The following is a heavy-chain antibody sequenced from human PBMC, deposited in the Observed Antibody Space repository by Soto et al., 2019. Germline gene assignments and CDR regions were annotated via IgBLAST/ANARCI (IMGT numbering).Heavy chain of an antibody. CDR2: INPNSGDT. D-gene: IGHD4-17*01. J-gene: IGHJ4*02. Sequence: QVQLVQSGAEVKKPGASVKVSCKASGYTFTGFYMHWVRQAPGQGLEWMGWINPNSGDTEYAQNFQGWVTMTRDTFLSTAYMELNMLKSADTAVYYCASGGSTVTREFDYWGQGTLVSFSS. V-gene: IGHV1-2*04. CDR3: ASGGSTVTREFDY. CDR1: GYTFTGFY.